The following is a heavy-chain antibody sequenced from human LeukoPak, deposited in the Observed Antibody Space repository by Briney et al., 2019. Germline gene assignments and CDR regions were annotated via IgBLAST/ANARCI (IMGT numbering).Heavy chain of an antibody. J-gene: IGHJ5*02. CDR2: TYHSGST. Sequence: SETLSLTCAVSGYSISSGYYWGWIRQPPGKGVEWIGSTYHSGSTYYNPSLKSRVTISVDTSKNQFSLKLSSVTAADTAVYYCARRTGWFGTGWFDPWGQGTLVTVSS. V-gene: IGHV4-38-2*01. CDR3: ARRTGWFGTGWFDP. CDR1: GYSISSGYY. D-gene: IGHD2-15*01.